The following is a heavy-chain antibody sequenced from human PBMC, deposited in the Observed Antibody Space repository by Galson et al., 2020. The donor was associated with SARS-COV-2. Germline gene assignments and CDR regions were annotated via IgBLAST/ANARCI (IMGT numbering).Heavy chain of an antibody. D-gene: IGHD3-22*01. J-gene: IGHJ4*02. CDR3: AREGPEYSSSYFDY. CDR2: IAYDGAVT. Sequence: TGGSLRLSCAASGFPFSSFAMHWVRQAPGKGLEWVAIIAYDGAVTYNADSVKGRFTISRDNSRNTLYLQLDRLRAEDTAVYFCAREGPEYSSSYFDYWGQGTLVIVSS. CDR1: GFPFSSFA. V-gene: IGHV3-30*04.